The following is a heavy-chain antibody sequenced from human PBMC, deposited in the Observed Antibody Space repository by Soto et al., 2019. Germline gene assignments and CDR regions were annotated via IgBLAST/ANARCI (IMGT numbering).Heavy chain of an antibody. CDR2: IYYSGST. D-gene: IGHD3-10*01. V-gene: IGHV4-59*08. Sequence: ASETLSLTCTVSGGSISSYYWSWIRQPPGKGLEWIGYIYYSGSTNYNPSLKSRVTISVDTSKNQFSLKLSSVTAADTAVYYCARRSMVRGVIIESWFDPWGQGTLVTVSS. CDR3: ARRSMVRGVIIESWFDP. J-gene: IGHJ5*02. CDR1: GGSISSYY.